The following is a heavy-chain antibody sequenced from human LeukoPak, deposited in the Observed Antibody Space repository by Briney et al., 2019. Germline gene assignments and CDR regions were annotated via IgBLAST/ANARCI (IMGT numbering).Heavy chain of an antibody. V-gene: IGHV1-2*02. Sequence: GASVKVSCKASGYTFTGYYMHWVRQAPGQGLEWMGWINPNSGGTNYAQKFQGRVTMTRDTSISTAYMELSRLRSDDTAVYYCARGHFVAAAGTAAFDIWGQGTMVTVSS. CDR3: ARGHFVAAAGTAAFDI. D-gene: IGHD6-13*01. CDR2: INPNSGGT. CDR1: GYTFTGYY. J-gene: IGHJ3*02.